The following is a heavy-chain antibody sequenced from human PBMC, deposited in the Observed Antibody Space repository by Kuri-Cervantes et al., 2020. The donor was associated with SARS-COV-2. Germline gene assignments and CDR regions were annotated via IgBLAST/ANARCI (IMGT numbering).Heavy chain of an antibody. J-gene: IGHJ6*02. V-gene: IGHV3-23*01. CDR2: ISGSGGSS. CDR1: GGTFSSYA. Sequence: SCKASGGTFSSYAISWVRQAPGKGLEWVSGISGSGGSSYYADPVKGRFTISRDNSKNTLFLQMNSLRVEDTAVYYCAKDLGYGGNSAGYGMDVWGQGTTVTVSS. D-gene: IGHD4-23*01. CDR3: AKDLGYGGNSAGYGMDV.